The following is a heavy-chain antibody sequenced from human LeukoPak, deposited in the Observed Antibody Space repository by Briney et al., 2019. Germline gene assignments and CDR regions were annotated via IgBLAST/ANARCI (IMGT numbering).Heavy chain of an antibody. CDR3: ARGGWSLDY. D-gene: IGHD6-19*01. CDR1: GGTVSGHY. Sequence: SETLSLTCTVSGGTVSGHYWSWILQPPGKGLEWIGFIYYSGSTTYNPSLKSRVTISVDTAKNQLSLRLNSVTAADSAMYYCARGGWSLDYWGQGTLVTVSS. CDR2: IYYSGST. J-gene: IGHJ4*02. V-gene: IGHV4-59*02.